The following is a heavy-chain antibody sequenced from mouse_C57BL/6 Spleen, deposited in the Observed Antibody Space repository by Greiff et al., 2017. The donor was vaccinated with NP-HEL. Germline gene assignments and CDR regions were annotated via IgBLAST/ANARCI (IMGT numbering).Heavy chain of an antibody. J-gene: IGHJ2*01. CDR3: APLNWDEDY. CDR2: INPYNGGT. V-gene: IGHV1-19*01. CDR1: GYTFTDYY. D-gene: IGHD4-1*02. Sequence: VQLQQSGPVLVKPGASVKMSCKASGYTFTDYYMNWVKQSHGKSLEWIGVINPYNGGTSYNQKFKGKATLTVDKSSSTAYMELNSLTSEDSAVYYCAPLNWDEDYWGQGTTLTVSS.